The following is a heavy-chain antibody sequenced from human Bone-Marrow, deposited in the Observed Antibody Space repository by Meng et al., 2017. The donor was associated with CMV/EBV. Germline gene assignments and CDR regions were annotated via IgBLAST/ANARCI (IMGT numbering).Heavy chain of an antibody. CDR1: GFTFSSYA. CDR2: ITYDGNNK. J-gene: IGHJ5*02. CDR3: ARGRGVAVPAASES. V-gene: IGHV3-30-3*01. Sequence: GESLKISCAASGFTFSSYAMHWVRQAPGKGLEWVAVITYDGNNKFYADSVKGRFTISRDNSKNTLYLQMDSLRGEDTAVYFCARGRGVAVPAASESWGQGTLVTVSS. D-gene: IGHD2-2*01.